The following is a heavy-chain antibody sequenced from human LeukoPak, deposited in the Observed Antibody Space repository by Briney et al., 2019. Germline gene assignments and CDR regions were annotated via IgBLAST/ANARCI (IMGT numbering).Heavy chain of an antibody. Sequence: GGSLRLSCAASGFTFSSYWMHWVRQAPGKGLEWVSAISGSGGSTYYADSVKGRFTISRDNSKNTLYLQMNSLRAEDTAVYYCRGAHKYGDYQDYWGQGTLVTVSS. V-gene: IGHV3-23*01. J-gene: IGHJ4*02. D-gene: IGHD4-17*01. CDR1: GFTFSSYW. CDR2: ISGSGGST. CDR3: RGAHKYGDYQDY.